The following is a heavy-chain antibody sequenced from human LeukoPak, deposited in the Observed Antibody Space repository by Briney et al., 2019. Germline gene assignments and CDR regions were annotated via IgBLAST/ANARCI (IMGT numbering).Heavy chain of an antibody. V-gene: IGHV1-2*02. J-gene: IGHJ4*02. CDR3: ARGAHYHDSSEGFDY. Sequence: ASVTVSCKASVYTFTVYYMHWVRQAPGQGLEWMGWINPNSGGTNYAQRFQGRVTMTRDTSISTAYMELSRLRSDDTAVYYCARGAHYHDSSEGFDYWGQGTLVSVSS. CDR1: VYTFTVYY. D-gene: IGHD3-22*01. CDR2: INPNSGGT.